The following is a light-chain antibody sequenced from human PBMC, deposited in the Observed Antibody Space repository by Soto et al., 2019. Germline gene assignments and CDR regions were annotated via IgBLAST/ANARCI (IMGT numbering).Light chain of an antibody. V-gene: IGLV2-14*01. CDR1: SSDVGGYNY. CDR3: SSYTSGSLRV. CDR2: EVS. J-gene: IGLJ1*01. Sequence: GTSSDVGGYNYVSWYQHHPGKAPKLLIYEVSYRPSGVSDRFSGSKSANTASLTISGLQAEDEADYYCSSYTSGSLRVFGTGTKATVL.